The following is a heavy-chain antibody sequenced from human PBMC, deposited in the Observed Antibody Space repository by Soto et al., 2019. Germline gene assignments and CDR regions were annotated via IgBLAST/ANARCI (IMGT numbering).Heavy chain of an antibody. CDR3: AREPWAADY. D-gene: IGHD3-16*01. V-gene: IGHV3-66*01. Sequence: EVQLVESGGGLVQPGGSLRLSCAASGFTVSTKYMSWVRQAPGKGLEWVSVIYSGGSTFYADSVRGRFTISRDNSKNTVNLKMNSLRAEDTAVYYCAREPWAADYWGQGPLVTVSS. CDR1: GFTVSTKY. CDR2: IYSGGST. J-gene: IGHJ4*02.